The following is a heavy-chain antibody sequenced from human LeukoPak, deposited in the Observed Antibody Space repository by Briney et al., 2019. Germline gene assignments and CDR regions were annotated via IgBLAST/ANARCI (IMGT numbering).Heavy chain of an antibody. J-gene: IGHJ4*02. CDR2: ISSSSSYI. V-gene: IGHV3-21*01. CDR1: GFTFSSYS. Sequence: GGSLRLSCAASGFTFSSYSTNWVRQAPGKGLEWASSISSSSSYIYYADSVKGRFTISRDNAKNSLYLQMNSLRAEDTAVYYCAREHSSGYLSCWGQGTLVTVSS. CDR3: AREHSSGYLSC. D-gene: IGHD3-22*01.